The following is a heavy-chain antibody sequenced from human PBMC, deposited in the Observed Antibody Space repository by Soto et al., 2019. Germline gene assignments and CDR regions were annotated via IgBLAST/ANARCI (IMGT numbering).Heavy chain of an antibody. Sequence: TSETLSLTCAVYGGSFSAYYWNWIRQPPGKGLEWVGEINHSGSTYYNPSLKSRVTISVDTSKNQFSLKLSSVAAADTAVYYCARAFSGYTYGLYTGSFDSFDMWGQGTKVTVSS. CDR1: GGSFSAYY. D-gene: IGHD5-18*01. V-gene: IGHV4-34*01. CDR2: INHSGST. J-gene: IGHJ3*02. CDR3: ARAFSGYTYGLYTGSFDSFDM.